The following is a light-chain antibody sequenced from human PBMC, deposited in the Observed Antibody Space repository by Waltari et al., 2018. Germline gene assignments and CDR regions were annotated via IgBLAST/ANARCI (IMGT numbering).Light chain of an antibody. CDR3: QQSYSYPRT. Sequence: DIQMTQSPSSLSASVGDRVTITCRASQSVTKYLNWYQHKPGKVPRLLIYAASSLHSGVPSRFSGSGSGTDFTLIISSLQPDDFATYYCQQSYSYPRTFGQGTKVEVK. CDR1: QSVTKY. CDR2: AAS. V-gene: IGKV1-39*01. J-gene: IGKJ1*01.